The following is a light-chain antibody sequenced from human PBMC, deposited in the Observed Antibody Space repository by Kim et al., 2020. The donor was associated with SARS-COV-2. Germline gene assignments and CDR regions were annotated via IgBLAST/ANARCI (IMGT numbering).Light chain of an antibody. CDR1: RSNIGAGYD. J-gene: IGLJ2*01. Sequence: QSVLTQPPSVSGAPGQRVTISCTGSRSNIGAGYDVHWYQKLPGRAPEVLIYTNKNRPSGVPDRFSGSKSGTSASLAITGLQAEDEADYYCQSYDSSLRVVLFGGGTKVTVL. V-gene: IGLV1-40*01. CDR2: TNK. CDR3: QSYDSSLRVVL.